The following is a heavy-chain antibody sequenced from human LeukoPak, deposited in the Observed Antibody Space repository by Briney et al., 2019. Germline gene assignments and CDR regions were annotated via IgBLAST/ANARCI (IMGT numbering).Heavy chain of an antibody. CDR1: GGSFSGYY. D-gene: IGHD1/OR15-1a*01. Sequence: SETLSLTCAVYGGSFSGYYWSWIRQPPGKGLEWIGEINHSGSTNYNPSLKSRVTISVDTSKNQFSLKLSSVTAADTAVYYCASSGEQYYFDYWGQGTLVPVSS. CDR3: ASSGEQYYFDY. V-gene: IGHV4-34*01. J-gene: IGHJ4*02. CDR2: INHSGST.